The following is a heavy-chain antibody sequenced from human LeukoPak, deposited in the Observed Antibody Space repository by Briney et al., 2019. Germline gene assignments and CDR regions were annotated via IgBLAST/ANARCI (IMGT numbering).Heavy chain of an antibody. CDR1: ARSISTNC. D-gene: IGHD2/OR15-2a*01. Sequence: SQSLSPTWLVAARSISTNCRSWDRQPPGKLMEWIAYISDIGSINYNPSLKSRVAISLDTSKNQFSLKLSSVTAADTAVYYCAGHHPRNTVDFWGQGTLVTVSS. CDR3: AGHHPRNTVDF. CDR2: ISDIGSI. V-gene: IGHV4-59*08. J-gene: IGHJ4*02.